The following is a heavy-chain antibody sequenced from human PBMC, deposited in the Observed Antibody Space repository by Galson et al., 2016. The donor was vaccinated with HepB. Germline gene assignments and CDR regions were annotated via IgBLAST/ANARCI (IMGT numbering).Heavy chain of an antibody. Sequence: SLRLSCAASGFTFSGYVMAWVRLAPGKGLEWVSSVTGDGVVTHYAESVKGRFTISRDNSKNSLYLQMNTLRVEDTAVYYCARDYNWNADYWGHGTLVTVSP. V-gene: IGHV3-23*01. D-gene: IGHD1-20*01. J-gene: IGHJ4*01. CDR2: VTGDGVVT. CDR3: ARDYNWNADY. CDR1: GFTFSGYV.